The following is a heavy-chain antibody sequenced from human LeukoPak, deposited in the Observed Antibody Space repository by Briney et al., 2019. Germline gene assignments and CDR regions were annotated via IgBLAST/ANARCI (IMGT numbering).Heavy chain of an antibody. V-gene: IGHV4-34*01. CDR3: ATQRDGYPSWFDP. CDR1: GGSLSGYY. CDR2: ISHSGST. J-gene: IGHJ5*02. Sequence: SETLSLTCAVYGGSLSGYYWSWIRQPPGEGLEWIGEISHSGSTSYNPSLKSRVTISVDTSKNQFSLNLKSVTAADTAVYYCATQRDGYPSWFDPWGQGTLVTVSS. D-gene: IGHD1-1*01.